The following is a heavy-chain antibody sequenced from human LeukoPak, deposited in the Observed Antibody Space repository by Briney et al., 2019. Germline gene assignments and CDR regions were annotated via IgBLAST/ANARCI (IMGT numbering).Heavy chain of an antibody. CDR3: ARTRGNYFDY. J-gene: IGHJ4*02. CDR2: ISHDGRNT. CDR1: GFTFSQFA. Sequence: GGSLRLSCAASGFTFSQFAVHWVRQAPGKGLEWVADISHDGRNTYYADSVKGRFTISRDNSKNTLYLQMNSLRTEDTAVYYCARTRGNYFDYWGQGTLVTVSS. V-gene: IGHV3-30*04.